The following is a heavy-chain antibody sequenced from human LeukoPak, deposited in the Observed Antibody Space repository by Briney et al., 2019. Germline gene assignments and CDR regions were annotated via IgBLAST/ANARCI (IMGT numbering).Heavy chain of an antibody. J-gene: IGHJ4*02. CDR1: GFTFSKAW. Sequence: GSLRLSXAASGFTFSKAWMSWVRQAPGKGLEWVGYIYYSGSTNYNPSLKSRVTISVDTSKNQFSLKLSSVTAADTAVYYCARGNSYGMAPSTFGYWGQGTLVTVSS. CDR3: ARGNSYGMAPSTFGY. V-gene: IGHV4-59*01. CDR2: IYYSGST. D-gene: IGHD5-18*01.